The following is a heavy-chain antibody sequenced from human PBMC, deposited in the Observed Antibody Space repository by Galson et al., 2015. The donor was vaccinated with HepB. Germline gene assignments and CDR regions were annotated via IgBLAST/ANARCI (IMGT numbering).Heavy chain of an antibody. D-gene: IGHD7-27*01. Sequence: SCKASGYTFRAYDINWVRQATGQGLERMGWMSPNSGKTGYAQAFQGRVTMTRDTSINTAYMELSSLRSEDTAVYYCARNVPETGDFHYWGQGTLVTVS. CDR3: ARNVPETGDFHY. J-gene: IGHJ4*02. V-gene: IGHV1-8*01. CDR2: MSPNSGKT. CDR1: GYTFRAYD.